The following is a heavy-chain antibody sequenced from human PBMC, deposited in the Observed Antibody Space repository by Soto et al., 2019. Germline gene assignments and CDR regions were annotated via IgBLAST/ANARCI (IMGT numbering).Heavy chain of an antibody. Sequence: ASVKVSCKASGGTFSSYAISWVRQAPGQGLEWMGGIIPIFGIANYAQKFQGSVTITADKSTSTAYMELSSLRSEDTAVYYCRCYYDSSGYYDAFDIWGQGTMVTVSS. J-gene: IGHJ3*02. D-gene: IGHD3-22*01. CDR2: IIPIFGIA. CDR1: GGTFSSYA. V-gene: IGHV1-69*10. CDR3: RCYYDSSGYYDAFDI.